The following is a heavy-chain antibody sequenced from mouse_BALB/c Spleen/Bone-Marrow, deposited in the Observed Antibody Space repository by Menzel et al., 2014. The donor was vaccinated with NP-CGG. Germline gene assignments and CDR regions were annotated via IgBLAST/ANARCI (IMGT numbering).Heavy chain of an antibody. J-gene: IGHJ2*01. CDR3: TTLARNYFDY. Sequence: VQLKESGTVLARPGASVKMSCKASGYTFTSYWMHWVKQWPGQGLEWIGTIYPGNSDTTYNQKFKGKAKLTAVTSTSTAYMELSSLTNEDSAVYYCTTLARNYFDYWGQGTTLTVSS. CDR1: GYTFTSYW. CDR2: IYPGNSDT. V-gene: IGHV1-5*01.